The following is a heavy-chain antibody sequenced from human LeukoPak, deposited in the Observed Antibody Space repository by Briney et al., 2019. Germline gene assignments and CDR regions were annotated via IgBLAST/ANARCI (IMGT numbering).Heavy chain of an antibody. J-gene: IGHJ3*02. V-gene: IGHV1-46*01. D-gene: IGHD1-26*01. CDR2: INTSSGSA. Sequence: ASVKVSCKASGYIFTTYLIHWVRQAPGQGLEWLGEINTSSGSAAYAPEFQGRVTMARDTSTSTAYMELRSLRSEDTAVYFCARDPANGRPDSFDTWGQGTLVTVSS. CDR3: ARDPANGRPDSFDT. CDR1: GYIFTTYL.